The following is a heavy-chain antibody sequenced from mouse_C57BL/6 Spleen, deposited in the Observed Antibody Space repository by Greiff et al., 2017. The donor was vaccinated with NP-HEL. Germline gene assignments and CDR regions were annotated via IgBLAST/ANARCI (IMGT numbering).Heavy chain of an antibody. Sequence: VQVVESGAELVRPGASVTLSCKASGYTFTDYEMHWVKQTPVHGLEWIGAIDPETGGTAYNQKFTGKAILTADKSSSTAYMERRSLTSEDSAVYYCTREKRTAQAPFAYWGQGTLVTVSA. CDR2: IDPETGGT. V-gene: IGHV1-15*01. CDR1: GYTFTDYE. J-gene: IGHJ3*01. D-gene: IGHD3-2*02. CDR3: TREKRTAQAPFAY.